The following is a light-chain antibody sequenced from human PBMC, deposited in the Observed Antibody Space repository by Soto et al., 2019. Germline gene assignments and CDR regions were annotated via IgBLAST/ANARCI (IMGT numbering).Light chain of an antibody. CDR2: GAS. J-gene: IGKJ1*01. CDR1: ESITTN. Sequence: DIQMTQSPSSLSASVGDRVTITCRASESITTNLNWYQQRPGKAPELLIYGASSLQSGVPSRFSGSGSGTDFTLTISSLQPEDVATYYCQQSYSAPPTLGQGTKVDIK. CDR3: QQSYSAPPT. V-gene: IGKV1-39*01.